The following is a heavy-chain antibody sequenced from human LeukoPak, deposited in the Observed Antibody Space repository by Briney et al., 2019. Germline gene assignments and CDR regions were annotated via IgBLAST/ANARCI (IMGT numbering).Heavy chain of an antibody. CDR1: GGSILVFF. V-gene: IGHV4-59*01. J-gene: IGHJ4*02. CDR3: VRQLLGAGGTDY. CDR2: LYYSRNT. Sequence: SETLSHTSAVSGGSILVFFWSSIRQPPGKGLEWIGYLYYSRNTNYSPSLKSRVTISADTSKTQVYLKLRSVTAADTAVYYCVRQLLGAGGTDYWGQGILVTVSS. D-gene: IGHD1-26*01.